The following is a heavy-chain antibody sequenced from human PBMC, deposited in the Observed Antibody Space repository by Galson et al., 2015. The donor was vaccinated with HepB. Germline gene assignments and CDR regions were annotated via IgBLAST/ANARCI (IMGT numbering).Heavy chain of an antibody. V-gene: IGHV1-69*10. CDR2: IIPILGIA. D-gene: IGHD5-24*01. Sequence: SVKVSCKASGGTFSCYAISWVRQAPGQGLEWMGGIIPILGIANYAQKFQGRVTITADKSTSTAYMELSSLRSEDTAVYYCARSRDGYNPSDYWGQGTLVTVSS. CDR3: ARSRDGYNPSDY. J-gene: IGHJ4*02. CDR1: GGTFSCYA.